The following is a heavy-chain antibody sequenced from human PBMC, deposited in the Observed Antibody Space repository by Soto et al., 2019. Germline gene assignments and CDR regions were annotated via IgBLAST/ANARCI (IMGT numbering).Heavy chain of an antibody. Sequence: LFLTCTVSGCSISSGEYYWSWIRQPPGKGLELIGYIYYSGSTYYNPSLKSRVTISVETSKNQFSLKLSSVTAADTAVYYCARDHPSAPQVFDXWGQGTMVTVS. CDR2: IYYSGST. CDR3: ARDHPSAPQVFDX. V-gene: IGHV4-30-4*01. CDR1: GCSISSGEYY. J-gene: IGHJ3*02.